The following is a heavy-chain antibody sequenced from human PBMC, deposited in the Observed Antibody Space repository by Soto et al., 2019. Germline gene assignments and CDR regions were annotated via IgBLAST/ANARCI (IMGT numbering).Heavy chain of an antibody. CDR3: ARGGGVGVAGSAAFDM. V-gene: IGHV1-2*02. J-gene: IGHJ3*02. CDR2: INPATGAA. D-gene: IGHD3-3*01. Sequence: QLHLVQSGAVVKKPGASVTVSCSASGYPVTAYYMHWVRQAPGRGLEWMGGINPATGAAKYTQTFQGRVTMTREPSKSTVFMELSGLTSEGTAVFYCARGGGVGVAGSAAFDMWGQGTLVTVSS. CDR1: GYPVTAYY.